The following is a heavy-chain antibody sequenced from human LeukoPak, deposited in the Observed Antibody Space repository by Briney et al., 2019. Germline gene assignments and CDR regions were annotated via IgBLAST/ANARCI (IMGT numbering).Heavy chain of an antibody. CDR1: GFTLSSYW. V-gene: IGHV3-7*01. J-gene: IGHJ4*02. CDR2: IKQDGSEK. CDR3: ASEMGIAVAGNFDY. Sequence: GGSLRLSCAASGFTLSSYWMSWVRQAPGKGLEWVANIKQDGSEKYYVDSVKGRFTISRDNAKNSLYLQMNSLRAEDTAVYYCASEMGIAVAGNFDYWGQGTLVTVSS. D-gene: IGHD6-19*01.